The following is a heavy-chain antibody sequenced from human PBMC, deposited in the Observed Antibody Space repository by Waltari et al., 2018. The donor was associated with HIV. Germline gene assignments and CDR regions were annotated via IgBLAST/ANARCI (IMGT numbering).Heavy chain of an antibody. J-gene: IGHJ4*02. D-gene: IGHD2-15*01. Sequence: QVQLVESGGGGVQPGRSLRLSCAASGFLLRSYGMHWGSQDRGNGVEWLWAVTVDGYNKYIAGSVKGRFTTSRDNSKNTRYLQMNSLGTEDTAVYYCAKDDRYRGSGGSPLLGYWCQGTLVTVSS. CDR1: GFLLRSYG. CDR3: AKDDRYRGSGGSPLLGY. V-gene: IGHV3-30*18. CDR2: VTVDGYNK.